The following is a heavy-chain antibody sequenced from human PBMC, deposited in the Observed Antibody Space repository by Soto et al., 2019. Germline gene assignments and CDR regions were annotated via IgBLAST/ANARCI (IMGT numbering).Heavy chain of an antibody. CDR2: IYYTGTS. CDR1: DYSISSTNHF. D-gene: IGHD7-27*01. V-gene: IGHV4-39*01. J-gene: IGHJ4*02. Sequence: SETLSLTCTVSDYSISSTNHFWGWIRQPPGKDLEWIGGIYYTGTSYYNPSLQSRVSISVDTSKSQFSLKLSSVGAADTAVYYCARRWGRTFDYWGQGTLVTVSS. CDR3: ARRWGRTFDY.